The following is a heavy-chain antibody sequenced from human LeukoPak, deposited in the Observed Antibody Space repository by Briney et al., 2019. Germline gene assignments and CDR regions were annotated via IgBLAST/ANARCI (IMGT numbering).Heavy chain of an antibody. CDR1: GFTFSSYA. V-gene: IGHV3-23*01. J-gene: IGHJ4*02. CDR3: AKSYYYGSGGNYYFDY. Sequence: GGSLRLSCAASGFTFSSYAMSWVRQAPGKGLEWVSAFSGSGGSTYYADSVKGRFTISRDNSKNTLYLQMNSLRAEDTAVYYCAKSYYYGSGGNYYFDYWGQGTLVTVSS. CDR2: FSGSGGST. D-gene: IGHD3-10*01.